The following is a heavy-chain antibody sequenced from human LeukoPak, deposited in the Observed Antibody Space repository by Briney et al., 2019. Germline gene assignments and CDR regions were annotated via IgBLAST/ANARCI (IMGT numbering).Heavy chain of an antibody. Sequence: ASVKVSCKASGYTFTSYDINWVRQATGQGLEWMGWMNPNSGNTGYAQKFQGRVTMTRNTSISTAYMELSSLRSEDTAVYYCARGGPGGTRLVIMGYGMDVWGQGTTVTVSS. CDR2: MNPNSGNT. CDR1: GYTFTSYD. V-gene: IGHV1-8*01. CDR3: ARGGPGGTRLVIMGYGMDV. J-gene: IGHJ6*02. D-gene: IGHD3-9*01.